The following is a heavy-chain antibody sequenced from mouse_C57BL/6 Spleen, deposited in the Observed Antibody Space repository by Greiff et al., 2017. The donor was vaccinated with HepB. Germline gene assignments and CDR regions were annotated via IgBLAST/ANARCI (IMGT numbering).Heavy chain of an antibody. Sequence: DVMLVESEGGLVQPGSSMKLSCTASGFTFSDYYMAWVRQVPEKGLEWVANINYDGSSTYYLDSLKSRFIISRDNAKNILYLQMSSLKSEDTATYYCAREGNYGGAWFAYWGQGTLVTVSA. CDR3: AREGNYGGAWFAY. V-gene: IGHV5-16*01. D-gene: IGHD2-1*01. CDR1: GFTFSDYY. J-gene: IGHJ3*01. CDR2: INYDGSST.